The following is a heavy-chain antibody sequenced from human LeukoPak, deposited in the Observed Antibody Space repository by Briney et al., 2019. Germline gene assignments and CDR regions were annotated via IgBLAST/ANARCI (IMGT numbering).Heavy chain of an antibody. V-gene: IGHV1-18*01. Sequence: ASVKVSCKASGYTFTSYGISWVRQAPGQRLEWMRWISDYNGNTNYAQKLQRRVTMTTDTSTSTAYMELRSLRSDDTAVYYCARDFGDNVVVPAAMALDYWGPGTLVTVSS. CDR1: GYTFTSYG. D-gene: IGHD2-2*01. CDR3: ARDFGDNVVVPAAMALDY. J-gene: IGHJ4*02. CDR2: ISDYNGNT.